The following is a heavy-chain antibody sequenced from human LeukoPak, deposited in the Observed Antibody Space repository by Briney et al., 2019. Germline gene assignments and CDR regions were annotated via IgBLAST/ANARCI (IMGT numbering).Heavy chain of an antibody. CDR1: GGSFSGYY. CDR3: ARHDLWIEFDY. J-gene: IGHJ4*02. D-gene: IGHD3/OR15-3a*01. Sequence: SETLSLTCAVYGGSFSGYYWSWIRQPPGKGLEGIGEINHSGSTNYNPSLKSRVTISVDTSKNQFSLKLSSVTAADTAVYYCARHDLWIEFDYWGQGTLVTVSS. CDR2: INHSGST. V-gene: IGHV4-34*01.